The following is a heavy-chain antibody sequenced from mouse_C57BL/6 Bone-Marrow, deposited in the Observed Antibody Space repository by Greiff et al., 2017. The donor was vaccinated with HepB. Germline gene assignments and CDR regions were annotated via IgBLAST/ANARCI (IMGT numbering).Heavy chain of an antibody. Sequence: EVKLMESGGGLVQPGGSLKLSCAASGFTFSDYGMAWVRQAPRKGPEWVAFISNLAYSIYYADTVTGRFTISRENAKNTLYLEMSSLRSEDTAMYYCARMTTVGYCDVWGTGTTVTVSS. CDR3: ARMTTVGYCDV. J-gene: IGHJ1*03. CDR1: GFTFSDYG. D-gene: IGHD1-1*01. V-gene: IGHV5-15*01. CDR2: ISNLAYSI.